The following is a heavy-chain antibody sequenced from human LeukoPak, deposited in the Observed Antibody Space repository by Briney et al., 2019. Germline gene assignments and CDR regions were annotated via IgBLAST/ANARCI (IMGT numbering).Heavy chain of an antibody. D-gene: IGHD5-24*01. CDR1: GGSFSGYY. Sequence: SETLSLTCAVYGGSFSGYYWSWIRQPPGKGLGWIGEINHSGSTNYNPSLKSRVTISVDTSKDQFSLKLSSVTAADTAVYYCASQEMATKRDYWGQGTLVTVSS. J-gene: IGHJ4*02. V-gene: IGHV4-34*01. CDR2: INHSGST. CDR3: ASQEMATKRDY.